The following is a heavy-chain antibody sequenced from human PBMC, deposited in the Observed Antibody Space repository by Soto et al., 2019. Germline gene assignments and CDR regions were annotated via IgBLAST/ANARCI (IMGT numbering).Heavy chain of an antibody. J-gene: IGHJ4*02. Sequence: QVQLQESGPGLVQPSQTLSLTCTVSGVSISSGNYYLSWIRQHPGKGLEWVGSIFYTGTSDYNSSLKSRLSISVDTSKNQFSLNLASVTAADTAVYYCVTRNPYCKTVTGRCHASPFDYWGQGTLVTVSS. CDR2: IFYTGTS. CDR1: GVSISSGNYY. D-gene: IGHD2-2*01. V-gene: IGHV4-31*03. CDR3: VTRNPYCKTVTGRCHASPFDY.